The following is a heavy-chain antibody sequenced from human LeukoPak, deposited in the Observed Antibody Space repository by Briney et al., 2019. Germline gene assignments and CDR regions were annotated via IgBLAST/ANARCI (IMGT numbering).Heavy chain of an antibody. D-gene: IGHD1-26*01. CDR3: ARGSGSRESIFDY. V-gene: IGHV1-2*02. Sequence: GASVKVSCKASGYTFTGYYMHWVRQAPGQGLEWMGWINPNSGGTNYAQKFQGRATMTRDTSISTAYMELSRLRSDDTAVYYCARGSGSRESIFDYWGQGTLVTVSS. J-gene: IGHJ4*02. CDR1: GYTFTGYY. CDR2: INPNSGGT.